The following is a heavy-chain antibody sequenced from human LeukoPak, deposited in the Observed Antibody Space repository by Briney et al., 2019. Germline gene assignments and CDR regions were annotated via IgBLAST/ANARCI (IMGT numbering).Heavy chain of an antibody. V-gene: IGHV3-11*01. CDR3: ARLYYYDSSGQDY. D-gene: IGHD3-22*01. Sequence: GRSLRLSCAASGFTFSDYYMSWIRQAPGKGLEWVSYISSSGSTIYYADSVKGRFTISRDNAKNSLYLQMNSLRAEDTAVYYCARLYYYDSSGQDYWGQGTLVTVSS. CDR1: GFTFSDYY. CDR2: ISSSGSTI. J-gene: IGHJ4*02.